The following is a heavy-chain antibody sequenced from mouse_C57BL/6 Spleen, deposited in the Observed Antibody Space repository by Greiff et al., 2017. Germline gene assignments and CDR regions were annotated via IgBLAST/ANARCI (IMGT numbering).Heavy chain of an antibody. CDR3: VRDGYSGGDY. Sequence: VQLRQTVAELVRPGALVKLSCTASGFNIKNTYMHCVKQRPEQGLEWIGRIVTAHGNTKYALKFQGKATITADTSSTTAYQQLSSLTSEDTAISYCVRDGYSGGDYWGQGTSVTVSA. V-gene: IGHV14-3*01. CDR2: IVTAHGNT. J-gene: IGHJ4*01. D-gene: IGHD2-3*01. CDR1: GFNIKNTY.